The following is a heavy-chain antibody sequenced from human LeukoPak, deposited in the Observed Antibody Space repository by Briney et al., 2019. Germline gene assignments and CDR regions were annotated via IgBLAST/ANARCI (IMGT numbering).Heavy chain of an antibody. CDR3: ARVGSSGWLAQTDAFDI. D-gene: IGHD6-19*01. V-gene: IGHV4-34*01. CDR1: GGSFSGYY. J-gene: IGHJ3*02. Sequence: PSETLSLTCAVYGGSFSGYYWSWIRQPPGKGLEWIGEINHSGSTNYNPSLKSRVTISVDTSKNQFSLKLSSVTAADTAVYYCARVGSSGWLAQTDAFDIWGQGTMVTVSS. CDR2: INHSGST.